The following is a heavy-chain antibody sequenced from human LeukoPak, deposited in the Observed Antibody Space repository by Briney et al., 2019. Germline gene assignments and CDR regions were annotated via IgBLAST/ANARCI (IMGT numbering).Heavy chain of an antibody. V-gene: IGHV1-46*01. CDR1: GYTFTSYY. Sequence: ASVKVSCKASGYTFTSYYMHWVRQAPGQGLEWMGIINPSGGSTSYAQKFQGRVTMTRDTSTSTVYMELSSLRSEDTAVYYCARVGLRFLEWLPQGIDYWGQGTLVTVSS. CDR2: INPSGGST. D-gene: IGHD3-3*01. CDR3: ARVGLRFLEWLPQGIDY. J-gene: IGHJ4*02.